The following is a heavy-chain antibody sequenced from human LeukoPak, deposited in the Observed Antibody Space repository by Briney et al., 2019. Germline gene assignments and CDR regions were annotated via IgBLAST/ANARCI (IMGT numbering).Heavy chain of an antibody. CDR2: TSGSI. J-gene: IGHJ6*03. Sequence: SETLSLTCAVSGASISSHYWSWIRQPPGKGLEWIGYTSGSISDNPSLKSRVAVSVDPSQNQVSLSLTSVTAADTAVYYCARVLAIFGLDTADFYMDVWGKGTTVTVSS. CDR3: ARVLAIFGLDTADFYMDV. V-gene: IGHV4-59*11. CDR1: GASISSHY. D-gene: IGHD3/OR15-3a*01.